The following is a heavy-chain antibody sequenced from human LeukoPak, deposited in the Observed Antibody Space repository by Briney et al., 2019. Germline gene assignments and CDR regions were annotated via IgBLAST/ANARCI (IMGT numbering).Heavy chain of an antibody. CDR1: GFIVSSNY. D-gene: IGHD3-22*01. CDR3: ARPQKTRYDSSGKGMDV. J-gene: IGHJ6*02. V-gene: IGHV3-53*01. CDR2: IYSGGST. Sequence: GGSLRLSCAASGFIVSSNYMSWVRQAPGKGLEWVSVIYSGGSTYYADSVKGRFTISRDNAKNSLYLQMNSLRAEDTAVYYCARPQKTRYDSSGKGMDVWGQGTTVTVSS.